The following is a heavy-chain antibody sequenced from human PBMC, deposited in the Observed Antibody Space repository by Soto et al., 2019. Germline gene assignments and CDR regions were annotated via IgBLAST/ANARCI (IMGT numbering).Heavy chain of an antibody. D-gene: IGHD6-13*01. V-gene: IGHV1-46*01. CDR3: ARAAAAGNGRLMDV. Sequence: GASVKVSCKASGYIFTTYYIHWVRQAPGQGLEWMGVINPKSVYANYAQKFQGRLTMSGDTSTTTVYMELSSLISEDTAVYYCARAAAAGNGRLMDVWGQGTTVTVSS. CDR1: GYIFTTYY. J-gene: IGHJ6*02. CDR2: INPKSVYA.